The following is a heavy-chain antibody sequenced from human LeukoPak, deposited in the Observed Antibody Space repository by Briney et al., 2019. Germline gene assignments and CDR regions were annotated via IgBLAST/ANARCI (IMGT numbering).Heavy chain of an antibody. D-gene: IGHD6-19*01. CDR2: IYHSGNT. J-gene: IGHJ4*02. CDR1: GYSISSGFY. Sequence: PSETLSLTCAVSGYSISSGFYWGWIRQPPGKGLEWIGSIYHSGNTYYNPSLKSRVTISVDTSMNQFSLKLSSVTAADTAVYYCARDGYSSGWSFSYWGQGTLVTVSS. CDR3: ARDGYSSGWSFSY. V-gene: IGHV4-38-2*02.